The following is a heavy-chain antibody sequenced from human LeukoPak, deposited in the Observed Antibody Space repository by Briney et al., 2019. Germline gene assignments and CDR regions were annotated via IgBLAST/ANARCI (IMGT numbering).Heavy chain of an antibody. CDR2: ISGSGGNT. V-gene: IGHV3-23*01. D-gene: IGHD5-12*01. CDR1: GFTFRSYA. Sequence: PGGSLRLSCAASGFTFRSYAMSWVRQAPGKGLEWVPAISGSGGNTYYADSVKGRFTISRDNSKNTLYLQMNSLRAEDTAVYYCARSGGYSGYEVFDYWGQGTLVTVSS. CDR3: ARSGGYSGYEVFDY. J-gene: IGHJ4*02.